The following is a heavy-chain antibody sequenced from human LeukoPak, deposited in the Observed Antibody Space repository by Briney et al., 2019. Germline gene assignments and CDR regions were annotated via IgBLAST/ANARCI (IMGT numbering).Heavy chain of an antibody. CDR2: TSSSDAGT. Sequence: GGSLRLSCAASGFPLSSHAMSWVRQAPGKGLEWVSATSSSDAGTYYADSVRGRFTISRDNSKNSLYLQMNSLRAEDTAVYYCARGPFYYYDTSGYSLFDYWGQGTLVTVSS. J-gene: IGHJ4*02. V-gene: IGHV3-23*01. CDR1: GFPLSSHA. D-gene: IGHD3-22*01. CDR3: ARGPFYYYDTSGYSLFDY.